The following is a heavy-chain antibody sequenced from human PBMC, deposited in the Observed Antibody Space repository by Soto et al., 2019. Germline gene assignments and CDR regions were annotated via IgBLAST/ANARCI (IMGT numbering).Heavy chain of an antibody. CDR1: GYTLTEFS. D-gene: IGHD1-26*01. J-gene: IGHJ5*02. CDR2: FDPEDGET. V-gene: IGHV1-24*01. CDR3: AASHVSWEPSGKWFDH. Sequence: ASVKVFCKVSGYTLTEFSMHWVRQPPGKGLEWMGGFDPEDGETIYAQKFQGRVTMTEEASTDTAYMELSSLRSEDTAVYYCAASHVSWEPSGKWFDHWGQGTLVTVSS.